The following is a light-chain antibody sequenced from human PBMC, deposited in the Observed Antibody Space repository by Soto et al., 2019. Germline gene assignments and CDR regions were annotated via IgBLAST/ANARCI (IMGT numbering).Light chain of an antibody. V-gene: IGKV3-20*01. CDR2: GAS. CDR3: LRYDNSPLT. CDR1: QSISSND. J-gene: IGKJ4*02. Sequence: EIVLTQSPGTLSLTPGERDTLSCRASQSISSNDFAWFQHKPGQAPRLLIYGASTRATGIPDRFGGSGSGTEFTLTVSSLEPEYIARYHFLRYDNSPLTFGGGTKVEIK.